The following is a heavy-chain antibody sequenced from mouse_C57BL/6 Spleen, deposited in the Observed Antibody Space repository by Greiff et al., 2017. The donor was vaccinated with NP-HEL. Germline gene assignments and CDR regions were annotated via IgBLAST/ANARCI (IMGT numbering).Heavy chain of an antibody. CDR3: AGDALTGGFFAY. Sequence: EVKLVESGGGLVKPGGSLKLSCAASGFTFSSYAMSWVRQTPEKRLEWVATISDGGSYTYYPDNVKGRFTISRDNAKNNLYLQMSHLKSEDTAMYYCAGDALTGGFFAYWGQGTLVTVSA. CDR1: GFTFSSYA. D-gene: IGHD4-1*01. V-gene: IGHV5-4*03. J-gene: IGHJ3*01. CDR2: ISDGGSYT.